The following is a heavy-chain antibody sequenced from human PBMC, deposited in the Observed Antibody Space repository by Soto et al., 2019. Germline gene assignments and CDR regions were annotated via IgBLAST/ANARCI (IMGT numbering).Heavy chain of an antibody. CDR3: AKDDIVVVPAANYNWCDP. D-gene: IGHD2-2*01. J-gene: IGHJ5*02. CDR2: ISGSGGST. V-gene: IGHV3-23*01. Sequence: GGSLRISCAASGFTFSSYAMSWVRQAPGKGLEWVSAISGSGGSTYYADSVKGRFTISRDNSKNTLYLQMNSLRAEDTAVYYCAKDDIVVVPAANYNWCDPWGHRTLATASS. CDR1: GFTFSSYA.